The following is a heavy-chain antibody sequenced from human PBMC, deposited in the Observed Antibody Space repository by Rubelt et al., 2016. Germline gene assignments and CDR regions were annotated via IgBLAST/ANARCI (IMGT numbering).Heavy chain of an antibody. CDR2: IYYSGNT. V-gene: IGHV4-39*07. CDR1: GGSISSTSYY. D-gene: IGHD5-18*01. Sequence: QLQLQESGPGLVKPSETLSLTCTVSGGSISSTSYYWGWIRQPPGKGLKWIASIYYSGNTYYNPSRKSRVTISVDTSKNQFSRKLSSVTAADTAVYYCKITAMVGVDYWGQGTLVTVSS. CDR3: KITAMVGVDY. J-gene: IGHJ4*02.